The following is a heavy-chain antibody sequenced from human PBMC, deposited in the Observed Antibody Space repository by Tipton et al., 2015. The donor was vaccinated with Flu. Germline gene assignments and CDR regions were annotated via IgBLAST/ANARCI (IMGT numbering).Heavy chain of an antibody. CDR1: GVSITNFF. CDR2: IYYTGAT. D-gene: IGHD2-2*01. Sequence: TLSLTCTVSGVSITNFFWSWIRQPPGKGLEWIGYIYYTGATDSNPSLKSRVTMSMYTSKNQLSLKLSSVTAADTAVYYCARDVAAVPAAIRDWGQGTLVTVSS. J-gene: IGHJ4*02. CDR3: ARDVAAVPAAIRD. V-gene: IGHV4-59*01.